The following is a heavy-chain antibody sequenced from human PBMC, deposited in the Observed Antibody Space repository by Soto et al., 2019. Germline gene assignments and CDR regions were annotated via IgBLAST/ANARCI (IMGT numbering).Heavy chain of an antibody. Sequence: PSETLSLTCTVSGGSISNYYWTWFRQPPGKGLEWIGYVYYSGSTKYNPSLESRVTISIDASKNQFSLKMKSVTAADTGLYYCVRDYLLTGFDSWGQGALVTVS. J-gene: IGHJ4*02. D-gene: IGHD3-9*01. CDR1: GGSISNYY. CDR3: VRDYLLTGFDS. V-gene: IGHV4-59*01. CDR2: VYYSGST.